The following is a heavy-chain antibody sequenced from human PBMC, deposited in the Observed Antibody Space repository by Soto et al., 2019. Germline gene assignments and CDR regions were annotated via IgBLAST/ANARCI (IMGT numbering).Heavy chain of an antibody. CDR1: GYTFTSYY. CDR3: ARARGHYDFWSGYPDAFDI. CDR2: INPSGGST. D-gene: IGHD3-3*01. Sequence: EASVKVSCKASGYTFTSYYMHWVRQAPGQGLEWMGIINPSGGSTSYAQKFQGRVTMTRDTSTSTVYMELSSLRSEDTAVYYCARARGHYDFWSGYPDAFDIWGQGTMVTVSS. J-gene: IGHJ3*02. V-gene: IGHV1-46*03.